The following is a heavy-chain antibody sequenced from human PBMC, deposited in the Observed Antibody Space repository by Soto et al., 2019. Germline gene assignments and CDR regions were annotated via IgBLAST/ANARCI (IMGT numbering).Heavy chain of an antibody. D-gene: IGHD4-4*01. V-gene: IGHV4-39*01. J-gene: IGHJ6*02. CDR2: IYYSGST. CDR1: GGSTSSSSYY. CDR3: ARRKVLYSNYYYGMDV. Sequence: SETLSLTCTVSGGSTSSSSYYWGWIRQPPGKGLEWIGSIYYSGSTYYNPSLKSRVTISVDTSKNQFSLKLSSVTAADTAVYYCARRKVLYSNYYYGMDVWGQGTTVTVSS.